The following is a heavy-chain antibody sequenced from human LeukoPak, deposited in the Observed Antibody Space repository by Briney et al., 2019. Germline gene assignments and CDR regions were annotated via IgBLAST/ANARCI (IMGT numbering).Heavy chain of an antibody. V-gene: IGHV4-59*08. CDR2: IYYSGST. CDR1: GGSISSYH. J-gene: IGHJ4*02. CDR3: ARRKGASLDY. D-gene: IGHD3-16*01. Sequence: SETLSLTCTVSGGSISSYHWSWIRQPPGKGLEWIGYIYYSGSTNYNPSLKSRVTISVDTSKNQFSLKLSSVTAADTAVYYCARRKGASLDYWGQGTLVTVSS.